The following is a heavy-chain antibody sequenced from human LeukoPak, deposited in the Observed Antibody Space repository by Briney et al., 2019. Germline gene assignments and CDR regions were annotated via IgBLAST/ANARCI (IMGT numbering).Heavy chain of an antibody. CDR2: IYHSGST. D-gene: IGHD3-10*01. J-gene: IGHJ6*04. Sequence: SETQSLTCTVSGYFISSGYYWGWIRQPPGKGLEWIGSIYHSGSTYYNPSLKSRVTISVDTSKNQFSLKLSSVTAADTAVYYCAREGYGSEKDVWGKGTTVTVSS. CDR1: GYFISSGYY. CDR3: AREGYGSEKDV. V-gene: IGHV4-38-2*02.